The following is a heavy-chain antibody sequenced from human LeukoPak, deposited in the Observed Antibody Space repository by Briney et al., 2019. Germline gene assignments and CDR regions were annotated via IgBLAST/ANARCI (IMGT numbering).Heavy chain of an antibody. CDR3: ARGPTYYYDSSGLYYFDY. CDR1: GGSISSGGYY. Sequence: SQTLSLTCTVSGGSISSGGYYWSWIRQHPGKGLEWIGYIYYSGSTYYNPSLKSRVTISVDTSKNHFSLKLSSVTAADTAVYYCARGPTYYYDSSGLYYFDYWGQGTLVTVSS. V-gene: IGHV4-31*03. D-gene: IGHD3-22*01. CDR2: IYYSGST. J-gene: IGHJ4*02.